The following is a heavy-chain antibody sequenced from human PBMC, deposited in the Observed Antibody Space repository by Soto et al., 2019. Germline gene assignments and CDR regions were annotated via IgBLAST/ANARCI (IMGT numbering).Heavy chain of an antibody. CDR2: ISYDGSNK. V-gene: IGHV3-30*18. Sequence: GGCVRQTGAAARFVDSGDLMNRVCQAPGKGLEWVAVISYDGSNKYYADSVKGRFTISRDNSKNTLYLQMNSLRAEDTAVYYCAKDGGSGWYNPLVYWGQGTLVTAPQ. CDR3: AKDGGSGWYNPLVY. D-gene: IGHD6-19*01. CDR1: RFVDSGDL. J-gene: IGHJ4*02.